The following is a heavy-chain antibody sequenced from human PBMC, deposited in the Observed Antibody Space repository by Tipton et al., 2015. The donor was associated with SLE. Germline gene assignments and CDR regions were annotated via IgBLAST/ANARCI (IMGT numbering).Heavy chain of an antibody. V-gene: IGHV3-7*01. Sequence: SLRLSCAASGFTFSNYWMSWVRQAPGKGLEWVANIKQDGSEKYYVDSVKGRFTISRDNSKNTLYLQMNSLRAEDTAVYYCARGADFGVVIYPSYWGQGTLVTVSS. D-gene: IGHD3-3*01. CDR2: IKQDGSEK. CDR3: ARGADFGVVIYPSY. CDR1: GFTFSNYW. J-gene: IGHJ4*02.